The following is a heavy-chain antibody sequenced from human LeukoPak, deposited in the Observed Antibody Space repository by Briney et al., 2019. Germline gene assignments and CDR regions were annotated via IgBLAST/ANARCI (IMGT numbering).Heavy chain of an antibody. CDR2: ISTSNSYI. J-gene: IGHJ4*02. CDR1: GFTFSSYS. V-gene: IGHV3-21*01. D-gene: IGHD3-9*01. CDR3: ARQDWLGDRYYFDS. Sequence: GGSLRLPCAASGFTFSSYSLNWVRQAPGKGLEWVSFISTSNSYIYYADSVKGRFTISRDNARNSLYLQMNSLRAEDTAVYYCARQDWLGDRYYFDSWGQGTLVTVSS.